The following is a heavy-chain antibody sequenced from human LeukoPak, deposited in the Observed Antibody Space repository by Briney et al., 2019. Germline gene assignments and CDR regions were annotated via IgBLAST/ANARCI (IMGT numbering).Heavy chain of an antibody. V-gene: IGHV4-59*01. CDR1: GGSFSGYY. Sequence: SSETLSLTCAVYGGSFSGYYWSWIRQPPGKGLEWIGNVYYSGNTNYNPSLKSRVTISVDTSKNQFSLKLDSVTAADTAMYYCLRGSSYYVIWGQGTLVTVSS. CDR2: VYYSGNT. D-gene: IGHD3-3*01. J-gene: IGHJ4*02. CDR3: LRGSSYYVI.